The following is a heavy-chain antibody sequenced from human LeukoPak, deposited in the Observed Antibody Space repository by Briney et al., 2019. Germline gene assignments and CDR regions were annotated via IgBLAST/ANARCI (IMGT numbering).Heavy chain of an antibody. CDR1: GFSFSSYA. D-gene: IGHD3-10*01. Sequence: GGSLRLSCAASGFSFSSYAMSWVRQAPGKGLEWVSAISGSGGSTYYADSVKGRLTISRDNSKNTLYLQMNSLRAEDTAVYYCAKVMTRTMVRGVPPSDYWGQGTLVTVSS. V-gene: IGHV3-23*01. CDR2: ISGSGGST. CDR3: AKVMTRTMVRGVPPSDY. J-gene: IGHJ4*02.